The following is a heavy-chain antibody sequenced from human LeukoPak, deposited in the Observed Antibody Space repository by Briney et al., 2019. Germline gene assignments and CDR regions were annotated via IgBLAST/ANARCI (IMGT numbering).Heavy chain of an antibody. CDR2: VWYDGSNK. CDR1: GFSFSNFG. J-gene: IGHJ4*02. V-gene: IGHV3-33*01. CDR3: ARDQWFGGSKTVLDY. Sequence: GGSLRLSCAASGFSFSNFGFHWVRQAPGKGLEWVAVVWYDGSNKYYGASVKGRFSISKDNSKDTIHLQMDSLRGDDTAVYYCARDQWFGGSKTVLDYWGQGTLVTVSS. D-gene: IGHD3-22*01.